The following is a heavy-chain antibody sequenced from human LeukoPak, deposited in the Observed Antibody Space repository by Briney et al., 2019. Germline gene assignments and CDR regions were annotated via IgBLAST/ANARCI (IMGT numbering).Heavy chain of an antibody. Sequence: PGGSLRLSCAASGFTFSSYWMHWVRQAPGKGLVWVSRINSDGSSTSYADSVKGRFTISRDNAKNTLYLQMNSLRAEDTAVYYCAREDGGSYYYYYYGMDVWGQGTTVTVSS. D-gene: IGHD1-26*01. V-gene: IGHV3-74*01. J-gene: IGHJ6*02. CDR3: AREDGGSYYYYYYGMDV. CDR2: INSDGSST. CDR1: GFTFSSYW.